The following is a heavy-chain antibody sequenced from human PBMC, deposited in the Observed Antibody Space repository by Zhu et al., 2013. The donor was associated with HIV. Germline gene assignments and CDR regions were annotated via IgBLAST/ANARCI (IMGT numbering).Heavy chain of an antibody. CDR3: ARVKTYYYDSSGYPFDY. CDR1: GTFSSYA. J-gene: IGHJ4*02. CDR2: IIPIFGTA. D-gene: IGHD3-22*01. V-gene: IGHV1-69*06. Sequence: GTFSSYAISWVRQAPGQGLEWMGGIIPIFGTANYAQKFQGRVTITADKSTSTAYMELSSLRSEDTAVYYCARVKTYYYDSSGYPFDYWGQGTLVTVSS.